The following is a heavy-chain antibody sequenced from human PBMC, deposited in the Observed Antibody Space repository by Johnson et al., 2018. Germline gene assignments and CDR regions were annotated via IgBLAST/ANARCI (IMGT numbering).Heavy chain of an antibody. J-gene: IGHJ6*03. CDR3: AKGSVPYYYGSGSYSYYYLDV. Sequence: VQLVQSGGVVVQPGGSLRLSCAASGFTVDDYAMHWVRPAPGKGLEWVSLISWDGGSTYYADSVKGRFTITRENSKNSLYPQMNSLRDEDTALYYCAKGSVPYYYGSGSYSYYYLDVWGKGTTVTVSS. D-gene: IGHD3-10*01. CDR1: GFTVDDYA. V-gene: IGHV3-43D*03. CDR2: ISWDGGST.